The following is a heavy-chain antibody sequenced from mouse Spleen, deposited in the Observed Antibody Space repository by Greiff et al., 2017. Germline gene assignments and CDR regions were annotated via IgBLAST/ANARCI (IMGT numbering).Heavy chain of an antibody. CDR3: ARWDYEGYFDY. Sequence: QVQLQQSGPELVKPGASVKISCKASGYAFSSSWMNWVKQRPGKGLEWIGRIYPGDGDTNYNGKFKGKATLTADKSSSTAYMQLSSLTSEDSAVYFCARWDYEGYFDYWGQGTTLTVSS. CDR1: GYAFSSSW. V-gene: IGHV1-82*01. D-gene: IGHD1-1*01. CDR2: IYPGDGDT. J-gene: IGHJ2*01.